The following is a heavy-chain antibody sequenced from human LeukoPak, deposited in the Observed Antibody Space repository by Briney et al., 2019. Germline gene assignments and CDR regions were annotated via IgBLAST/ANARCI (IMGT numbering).Heavy chain of an antibody. CDR1: GDSISNSDYY. J-gene: IGHJ5*02. Sequence: SETLSLTCTVSGDSISNSDYYWGWIRQPPGKGLEWIALINYSGRTFYYPSLRSRVTISVDMSKNQFSLNLNSVTAADTAVYYCARRRKDLNWFDPWGQGTLVTVSS. CDR3: ARRRKDLNWFDP. CDR2: INYSGRT. V-gene: IGHV4-39*01.